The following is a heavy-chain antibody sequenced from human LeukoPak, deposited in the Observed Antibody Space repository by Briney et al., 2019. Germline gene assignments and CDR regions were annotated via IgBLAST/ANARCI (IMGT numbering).Heavy chain of an antibody. CDR2: VYSSGSA. CDR1: GGSISSGRFY. J-gene: IGHJ2*01. V-gene: IGHV4-61*09. Sequence: SQTLSLTCSVSGGSISSGRFYWNWLRQPAGTGLDWLGHVYSSGSAYYNPSLKIHVTISLDTSKNQFSLKLNSVTADDTAVYYGTRGPENPLNWYFDLWGRGTLVTVSS. D-gene: IGHD1-14*01. CDR3: TRGPENPLNWYFDL.